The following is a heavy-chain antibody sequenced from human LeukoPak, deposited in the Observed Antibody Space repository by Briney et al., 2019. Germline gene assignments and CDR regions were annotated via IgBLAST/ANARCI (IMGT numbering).Heavy chain of an antibody. Sequence: PGGSLRLSCAVSGFTFSSSAMNWVRQAPGKGLEWVSSITSGSTHMFYADAVKGRFTISRDDAKNSLYLQMNDLRAEDTAVYYCATEVRAVQDLYYWGQGTLVTVSS. CDR1: GFTFSSSA. D-gene: IGHD3-10*01. CDR3: ATEVRAVQDLYY. J-gene: IGHJ4*02. CDR2: ITSGSTHM. V-gene: IGHV3-21*01.